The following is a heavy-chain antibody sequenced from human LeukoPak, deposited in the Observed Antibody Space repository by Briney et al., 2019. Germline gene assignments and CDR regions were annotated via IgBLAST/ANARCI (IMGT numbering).Heavy chain of an antibody. V-gene: IGHV3-33*01. CDR2: IWSDGSNR. CDR1: GFIYSHYG. Sequence: PGRSLRLSCAASGFIYSHYGMHWVRQAPGKGLEWVAVIWSDGSNRFYAGSVKGRFTISRDNSQNTLFLQMNGLRAEDTAMYYCARDAQRGFGYSNSLEYWGHGTLVTVSS. J-gene: IGHJ4*01. CDR3: ARDAQRGFGYSNSLEY. D-gene: IGHD4-11*01.